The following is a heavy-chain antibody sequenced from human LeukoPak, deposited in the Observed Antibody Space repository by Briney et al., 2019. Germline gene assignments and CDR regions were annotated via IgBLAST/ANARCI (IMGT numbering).Heavy chain of an antibody. Sequence: AAVKVSCKAPGYTFTGYYIHWVRRAPGQGLEGMGGINPNSGGTNYIQKFQGRVTMTRDTSISTAYMELSRLGSDDTAVYYCARSTTPNENEYFEHWGQGTLVTVSS. J-gene: IGHJ1*01. V-gene: IGHV1-2*02. D-gene: IGHD2/OR15-2a*01. CDR1: GYTFTGYY. CDR3: ARSTTPNENEYFEH. CDR2: INPNSGGT.